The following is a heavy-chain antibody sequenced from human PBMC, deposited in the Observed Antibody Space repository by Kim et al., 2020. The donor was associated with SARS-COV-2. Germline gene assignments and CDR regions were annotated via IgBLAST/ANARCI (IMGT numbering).Heavy chain of an antibody. D-gene: IGHD6-6*01. J-gene: IGHJ6*01. V-gene: IGHV4-39*01. Sequence: SETLSLTCTVSGDSISSTNDCWAWIRQSPGQGLEWIGTMYYSGSTYYNPSLKSRVTISLDASKNQLSLRLNSVIAADTAVYYCARQGNRSSAYYSRLDV. CDR3: ARQGNRSSAYYSRLDV. CDR2: MYYSGST. CDR1: GDSISSTNDC.